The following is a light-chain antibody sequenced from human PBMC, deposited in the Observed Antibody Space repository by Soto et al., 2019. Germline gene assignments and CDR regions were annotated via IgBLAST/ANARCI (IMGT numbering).Light chain of an antibody. CDR3: QQRSNWPST. J-gene: IGKJ4*01. CDR2: DAS. Sequence: EIVLTQSPGTLSLSPGERAALSCGASQSVSSYSAWYQQKPGQAPRLLIYDASKRAPGIPARFTGSGSGTDFTLTISSLEPEDFAVYFCQQRSNWPSTFGGGTKV. CDR1: QSVSSY. V-gene: IGKV3-11*01.